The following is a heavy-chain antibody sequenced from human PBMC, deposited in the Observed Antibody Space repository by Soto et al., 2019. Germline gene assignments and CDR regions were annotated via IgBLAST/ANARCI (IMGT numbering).Heavy chain of an antibody. CDR3: ASPRGGLRYFDWLFGY. Sequence: GASVKVSYKASGGTFSSYAISWVRQAPGQGLEWMGGIIPIFGTANYAQKFQGRVTITADESTSTAYMELSSLRSEDTAVYYCASPRGGLRYFDWLFGYWGQGTLVTVSS. D-gene: IGHD3-9*01. V-gene: IGHV1-69*13. CDR1: GGTFSSYA. CDR2: IIPIFGTA. J-gene: IGHJ4*02.